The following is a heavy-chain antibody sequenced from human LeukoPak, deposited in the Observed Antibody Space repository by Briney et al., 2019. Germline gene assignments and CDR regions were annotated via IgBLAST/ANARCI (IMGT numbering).Heavy chain of an antibody. J-gene: IGHJ4*02. V-gene: IGHV3-30*04. CDR3: ARGRYDRGAYCYLDN. CDR1: GFTFSRHT. CDR2: ISHDGKEK. D-gene: IGHD3-22*01. Sequence: GRSLRLSCAASGFTFSRHTMHWVRQAPGKGLEWVAVISHDGKEKHYADSVKGRFTISRDDSKNTLYLQMNSLRAEDTALCHCARGRYDRGAYCYLDNWGQGTLVTVSS.